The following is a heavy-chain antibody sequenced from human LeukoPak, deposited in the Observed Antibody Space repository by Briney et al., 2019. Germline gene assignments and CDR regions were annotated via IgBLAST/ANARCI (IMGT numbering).Heavy chain of an antibody. CDR2: IKQDGSEK. D-gene: IGHD2-15*01. Sequence: PGGSLRLSCAASGFTFSSYWMSWVRQAPGKGLERVANIKQDGSEKCYVDSVKGRFTISRDNAKNSLYLQMNSLRAEDTAVYYCARDSVVVVAATLYFDYWGQGTLVTVSS. CDR3: ARDSVVVVAATLYFDY. CDR1: GFTFSSYW. J-gene: IGHJ4*02. V-gene: IGHV3-7*01.